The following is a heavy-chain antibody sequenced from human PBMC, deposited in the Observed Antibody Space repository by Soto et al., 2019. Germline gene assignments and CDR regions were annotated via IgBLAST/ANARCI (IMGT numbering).Heavy chain of an antibody. CDR2: IIPIFGTA. CDR1: GGTFSSYA. D-gene: IGHD3-3*01. CDR3: IFGVVTN. Sequence: QVQLVQSGAEVKKPGSSVKVSCKASGGTFSSYAISWVRQAPGQGLEWMGGIIPIFGTANYAQKFQGSVTITADDSTSTAYRELSSLRSEDTAVRFTIFGVVTNWGQGTLVTVSS. J-gene: IGHJ4*02. V-gene: IGHV1-69*01.